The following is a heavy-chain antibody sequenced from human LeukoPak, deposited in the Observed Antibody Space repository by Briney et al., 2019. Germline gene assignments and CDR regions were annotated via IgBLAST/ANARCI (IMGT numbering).Heavy chain of an antibody. D-gene: IGHD5-18*01. V-gene: IGHV3-23*01. Sequence: PGGSLRLSCAVSGFTFSHYAMSWVRQAPGTGLEWVGSLTDSGDATYYADSVKGRLTISRDNSNSTLYLHISGLRDDDRAVYYCARGYSHNSGGWLDPWGQGTLVTVSS. CDR3: ARGYSHNSGGWLDP. CDR1: GFTFSHYA. CDR2: LTDSGDAT. J-gene: IGHJ5*02.